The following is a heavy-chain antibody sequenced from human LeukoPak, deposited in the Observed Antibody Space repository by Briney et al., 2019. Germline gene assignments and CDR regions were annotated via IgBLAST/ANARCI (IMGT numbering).Heavy chain of an antibody. V-gene: IGHV3-9*01. Sequence: GRSLSLSCAASGFTFDDYAMHWVRQAPGKGLGWVSGISWNSGSIGYADSVKGRFTIFRDNAKNSLYLQMNSLRAEDTALYYCAKDEPANYYDSSGPLDYWGQGTLVTVSS. J-gene: IGHJ4*02. CDR3: AKDEPANYYDSSGPLDY. CDR2: ISWNSGSI. D-gene: IGHD3-22*01. CDR1: GFTFDDYA.